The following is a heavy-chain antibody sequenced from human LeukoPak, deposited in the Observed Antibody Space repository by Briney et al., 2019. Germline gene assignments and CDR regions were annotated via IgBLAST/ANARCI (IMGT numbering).Heavy chain of an antibody. J-gene: IGHJ4*02. CDR1: GFTFSSYG. CDR2: IWYDGSNK. Sequence: GGSLRLSCAASGFTFSSYGMHWVRQAPGKGLEWVAVIWYDGSNKYYADSVKGRFTISRDNSKNTLYLQMNSLRAEDTAVYYCARGPRSKYCSGGSCSGLLLYYWGQGTLVTVSS. V-gene: IGHV3-33*01. D-gene: IGHD2-15*01. CDR3: ARGPRSKYCSGGSCSGLLLYY.